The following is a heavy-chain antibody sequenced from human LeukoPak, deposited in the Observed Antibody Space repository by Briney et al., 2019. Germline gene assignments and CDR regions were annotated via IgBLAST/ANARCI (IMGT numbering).Heavy chain of an antibody. Sequence: GRSLRLSCAPSGFIFRSYWMSWVRQAPGKGLGWVANIKQDGSEKYYVDSVKGRFTISRDNAKNSLYLQMNSLRAEDTAVYYCAKDPDDYGVDVWGQGTPVTVSS. D-gene: IGHD1-14*01. CDR2: IKQDGSEK. CDR1: GFIFRSYW. CDR3: AKDPDDYGVDV. V-gene: IGHV3-7*01. J-gene: IGHJ6*02.